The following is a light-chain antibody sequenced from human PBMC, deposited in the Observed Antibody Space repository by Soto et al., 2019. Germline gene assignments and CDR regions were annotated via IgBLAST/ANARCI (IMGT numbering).Light chain of an antibody. V-gene: IGKV4-1*01. CDR3: QQYFNTEWT. Sequence: DIVMTQSPDSLAVSLGERATINCKSSQSLLNRSDKKNYLARYQQRPGQPPNLLIYWASTRQFGVPDRISGSGSGTDFTLTISSLQAEDVAVYYCQQYFNTEWTFGQGTKVEVK. CDR1: QSLLNRSDKKNY. CDR2: WAS. J-gene: IGKJ1*01.